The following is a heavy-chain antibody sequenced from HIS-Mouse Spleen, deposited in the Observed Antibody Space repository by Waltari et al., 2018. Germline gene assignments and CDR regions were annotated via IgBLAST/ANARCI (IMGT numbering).Heavy chain of an antibody. D-gene: IGHD6-19*01. CDR2: IDWDDDK. J-gene: IGHJ4*02. V-gene: IGHV2-70*15. Sequence: QVTLSESGPALVKPTQTLTLTCTFSGFSLSTSGMCVSWIRQPPGKALEWLARIDWDDDKYYSTDLKTRLTISKDTSKNQVVLTMTNMDPVDTATYYCARIAEGYSSGWYAFDYWGQGTLVTVSS. CDR3: ARIAEGYSSGWYAFDY. CDR1: GFSLSTSGMC.